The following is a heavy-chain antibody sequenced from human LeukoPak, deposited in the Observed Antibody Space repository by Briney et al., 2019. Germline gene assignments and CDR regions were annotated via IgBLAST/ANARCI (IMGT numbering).Heavy chain of an antibody. J-gene: IGHJ5*02. Sequence: PSETLSLTCTVSGGSISSGSYYWGWIRQPAGTGLEWIGRIYTSGSTNYNPSLKSRVTISVDTSKNQFSPKLSSVTAADTAVYYCARDADYYDSSGYYYGISWFDPWGQGTLVTVSS. CDR1: GGSISSGSYY. CDR3: ARDADYYDSSGYYYGISWFDP. V-gene: IGHV4-61*02. CDR2: IYTSGST. D-gene: IGHD3-22*01.